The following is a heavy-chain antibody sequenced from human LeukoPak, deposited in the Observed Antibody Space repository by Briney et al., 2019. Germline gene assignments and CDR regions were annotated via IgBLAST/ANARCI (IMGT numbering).Heavy chain of an antibody. CDR3: ARAPPADAFDI. CDR1: GGSIRSCSDY. CDR2: IYYTGSA. Sequence: SEPLSLPCTVSGGSIRSCSDYCRRIPRPPGKGLEWMRSIYYTGSAYYNPSLKSPVTIPVDTTKNQLSLKMSSVTDANAVVYYCARAPPADAFDIWGQGTMVTVSS. J-gene: IGHJ3*02. V-gene: IGHV4-39*07.